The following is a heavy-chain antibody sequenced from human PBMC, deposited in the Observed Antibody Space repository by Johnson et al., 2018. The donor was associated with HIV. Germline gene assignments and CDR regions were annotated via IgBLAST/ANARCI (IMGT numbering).Heavy chain of an antibody. CDR1: KFTFDDYA. J-gene: IGHJ3*02. D-gene: IGHD5-18*01. Sequence: VQLVESGGGLVQHGRSLRLSCAASKFTFDDYAMHWVRQVPGKGLEWVSGINWNGGSKGYADSAKGRFTISRDNARNSLYLQMNRLRAEDTAIYYCARGQLWLLDDALDIWGQGTMVTVSS. CDR3: ARGQLWLLDDALDI. V-gene: IGHV3-20*04. CDR2: INWNGGSK.